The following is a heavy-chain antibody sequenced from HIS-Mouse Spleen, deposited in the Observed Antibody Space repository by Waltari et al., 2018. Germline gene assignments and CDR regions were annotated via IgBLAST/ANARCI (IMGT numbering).Heavy chain of an antibody. CDR3: AKGKYYFDY. V-gene: IGHV3-33*06. CDR2: IWYDGSNK. CDR1: G. Sequence: GMHWVRQAPGKGLEWVAVIWYDGSNKYYADSVKGRFTISRDNSKNTLYLQMNSLRAEDTAVYYCAKGKYYFDYWGQGTLVTVSS. J-gene: IGHJ4*02.